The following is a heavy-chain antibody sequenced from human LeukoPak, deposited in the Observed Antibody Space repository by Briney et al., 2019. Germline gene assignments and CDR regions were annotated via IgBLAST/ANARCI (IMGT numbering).Heavy chain of an antibody. CDR1: GASISSYY. CDR3: ARVRSLIGAPDY. Sequence: SETLSLTCSVSGASISSYYWSWIRQPPGKGLEWIGCIYYGGSTNYNPSLKSRVTMSVDTSKKQISLKLGSVTAADTAAYYCARVRSLIGAPDYWGQGTPVTVSS. V-gene: IGHV4-59*01. CDR2: IYYGGST. J-gene: IGHJ4*02. D-gene: IGHD6-6*01.